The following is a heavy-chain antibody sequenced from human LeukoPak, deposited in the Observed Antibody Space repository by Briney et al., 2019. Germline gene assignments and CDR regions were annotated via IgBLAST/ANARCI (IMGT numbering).Heavy chain of an antibody. Sequence: SETLSLTCKVSGGSIGSSGFYWGWFRQPPGKGLEWIGSIYYPGTTHYNPSLESRVTISVDTSKYHVFLTRRSVTATDTAVYYCGRHVSSGWDYFNGLDVWGPGTAVTVSS. CDR3: GRHVSSGWDYFNGLDV. V-gene: IGHV4-39*01. D-gene: IGHD6-19*01. J-gene: IGHJ6*02. CDR1: GGSIGSSGFY. CDR2: IYYPGTT.